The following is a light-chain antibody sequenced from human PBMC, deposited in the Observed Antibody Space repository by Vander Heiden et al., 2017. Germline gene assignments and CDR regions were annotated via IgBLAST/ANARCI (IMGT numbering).Light chain of an antibody. V-gene: IGLV2-11*01. J-gene: IGLJ1*01. CDR2: DVS. Sequence: QSALTQPRSVSGSPGPSVTLSCTGTSSDVGGYNYVSWYQPHPGKPPKLMIYDVSKRPSGVPDRFSGSKSGNTASLTISGLQAEDEADYYCCSYAGSYTGVFGTGTKVTVL. CDR3: CSYAGSYTGV. CDR1: SSDVGGYNY.